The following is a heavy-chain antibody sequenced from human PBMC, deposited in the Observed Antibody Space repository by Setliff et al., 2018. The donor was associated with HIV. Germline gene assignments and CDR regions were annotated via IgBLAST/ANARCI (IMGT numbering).Heavy chain of an antibody. D-gene: IGHD3-3*01. CDR2: IIPVLGIT. CDR3: ATSRGGYYDARY. CDR1: GGTLSTYG. V-gene: IGHV1-69*10. Sequence: SVKVSCKASGGTLSTYGISWVRQAPGQGLEWMGGIIPVLGITNYAQKFQGRVTITADESTSTAYMELSTLRSEDTAVYFCATSRGGYYDARYWGQGTLVTVSS. J-gene: IGHJ4*02.